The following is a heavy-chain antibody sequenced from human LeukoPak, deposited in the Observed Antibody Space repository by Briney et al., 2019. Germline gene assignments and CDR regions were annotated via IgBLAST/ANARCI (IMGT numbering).Heavy chain of an antibody. V-gene: IGHV3-7*01. CDR1: GFTFSSYW. CDR3: ARRYCSSTSCYTRGRMDV. Sequence: GGSLRLSCAASGFTFSSYWMSWVRQAPGKGLEWVANIKQDGSEKYYVDSVKGRFTISRDNAKNSLYLQMNSLRAEDTAVYYCARRYCSSTSCYTRGRMDVWGKGTTVTVSS. D-gene: IGHD2-2*02. J-gene: IGHJ6*04. CDR2: IKQDGSEK.